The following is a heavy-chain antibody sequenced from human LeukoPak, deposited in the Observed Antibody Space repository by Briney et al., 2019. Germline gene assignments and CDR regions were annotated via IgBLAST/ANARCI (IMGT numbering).Heavy chain of an antibody. CDR1: GGTFSNYA. CDR3: ARETRKNAAGGTDFFDY. CDR2: TIPLFDTA. V-gene: IGHV1-69*13. J-gene: IGHJ4*02. Sequence: SVKVSCKASGGTFSNYAISWVRQAPGQGLEWMGGTIPLFDTANYAQKFQGRVTITADEPTSTAYMELSSLRSEDTAVYYCARETRKNAAGGTDFFDYWGQGTLVTVSA. D-gene: IGHD6-13*01.